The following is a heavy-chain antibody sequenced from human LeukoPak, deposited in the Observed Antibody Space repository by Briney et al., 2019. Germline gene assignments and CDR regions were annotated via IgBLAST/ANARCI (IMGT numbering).Heavy chain of an antibody. CDR2: ISSSGSTI. Sequence: GGSLRLSCAASGFSFTAYWMNWVRQAPGKGLEWVSYISSSGSTIYYADSVKGRFTISRDNAKNSLYLQMNSLRAEDTAVYYCARGGDPGYMDVWGKGTTVTISS. V-gene: IGHV3-48*04. J-gene: IGHJ6*03. CDR3: ARGGDPGYMDV. D-gene: IGHD2-21*02. CDR1: GFSFTAYW.